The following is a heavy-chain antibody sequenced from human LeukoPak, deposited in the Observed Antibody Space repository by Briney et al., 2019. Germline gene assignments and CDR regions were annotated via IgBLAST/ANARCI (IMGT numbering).Heavy chain of an antibody. J-gene: IGHJ4*02. V-gene: IGHV4-38-2*01. CDR2: VYHSGST. CDR1: GYSISSGDY. CDR3: ARGISTTGHDY. D-gene: IGHD2/OR15-2a*01. Sequence: SETLSLTCAVSGYSISSGDYWGWIRQPPGKGLEWIGSVYHSGSTYYIPSLKSRVTISVDTSKNQFSLKVTSVTAADTAVYYCARGISTTGHDYWGQGTLVTVSS.